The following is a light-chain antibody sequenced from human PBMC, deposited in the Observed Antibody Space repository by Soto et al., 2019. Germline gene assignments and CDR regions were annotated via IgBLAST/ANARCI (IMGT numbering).Light chain of an antibody. CDR3: QQYYGFPWT. CDR1: QNILSSSNSQNL. V-gene: IGKV4-1*01. J-gene: IGKJ1*01. CDR2: WAS. Sequence: DIVMTQSPDSLAVSLGARATINCKSSQNILSSSNSQNLLAWYQHKPGQPPKLLIYWASTRESGVPDRFSGSGSGTDFTLTISSLQAEDVAVYYCQQYYGFPWTFGQGTKVEIK.